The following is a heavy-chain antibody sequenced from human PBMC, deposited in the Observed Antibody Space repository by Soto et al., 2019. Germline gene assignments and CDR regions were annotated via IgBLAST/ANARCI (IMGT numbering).Heavy chain of an antibody. Sequence: GGSLRLSCAASGFTVRSYSMNWGRQAPGKGLEWVSYISSRGSTIYYTDSVKGRFTISRDNAKNSLYLQMNSMRDEDAAVYYCARDLAPAAIPDAFDIWGLGTMVTV. CDR3: ARDLAPAAIPDAFDI. CDR2: ISSRGSTI. J-gene: IGHJ3*02. CDR1: GFTVRSYS. D-gene: IGHD2-2*02. V-gene: IGHV3-48*02.